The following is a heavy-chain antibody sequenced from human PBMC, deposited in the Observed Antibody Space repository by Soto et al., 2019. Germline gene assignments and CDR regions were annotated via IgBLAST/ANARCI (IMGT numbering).Heavy chain of an antibody. CDR3: ASERYCSGGSCYGVAFDI. D-gene: IGHD2-15*01. CDR2: ISAYNGNT. Sequence: QVQLVQSGAEVKKPGASVKVSCKASGYTFTSYGISWVRQAPGQGLEWMGWISAYNGNTNYEQKIQGRVTMTTDTSTGTAYMALRSLRSGDTAVYYCASERYCSGGSCYGVAFDIWGQGTMVIVSS. J-gene: IGHJ3*02. CDR1: GYTFTSYG. V-gene: IGHV1-18*01.